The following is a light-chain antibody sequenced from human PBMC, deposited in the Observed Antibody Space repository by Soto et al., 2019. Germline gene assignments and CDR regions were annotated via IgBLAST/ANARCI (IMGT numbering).Light chain of an antibody. CDR2: DVS. J-gene: IGKJ1*01. CDR3: QQYNSYPWT. Sequence: DIQMTQSPSTLSASVGDRVTITCRASQSISGWLAWYQQKPGKAPKLLIYDVSSLESGVPPRFSGSGSGTEFTLAISSLQPDDFATYYCQQYNSYPWTFGQGTKVDIK. V-gene: IGKV1-5*01. CDR1: QSISGW.